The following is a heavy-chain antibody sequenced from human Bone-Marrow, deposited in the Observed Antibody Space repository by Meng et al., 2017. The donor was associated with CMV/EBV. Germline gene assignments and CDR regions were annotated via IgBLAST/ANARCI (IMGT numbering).Heavy chain of an antibody. CDR3: ARGGITHNWFDP. Sequence: SVKVSCKASGGTFSSYAISWVRQAPGQGLEWMGGIIPIFGTANYAQKFQGRVTITTDESTSTVYMELSSLRSEDTAVYYCARGGITHNWFDPWGQGTLVTVSS. V-gene: IGHV1-69*05. D-gene: IGHD1-20*01. CDR1: GGTFSSYA. J-gene: IGHJ5*02. CDR2: IIPIFGTA.